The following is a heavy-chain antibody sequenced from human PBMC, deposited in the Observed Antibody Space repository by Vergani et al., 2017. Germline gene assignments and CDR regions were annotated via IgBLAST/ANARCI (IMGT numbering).Heavy chain of an antibody. CDR1: GFTFSSYG. CDR2: IWYDGSNK. V-gene: IGHV3-33*01. CDR3: AGGEMATNY. D-gene: IGHD5-24*01. J-gene: IGHJ4*02. Sequence: VQLVESGGGVVQPGRSLRLSCAASGFTFSSYGMHWVRQAPGKGLEWVAVIWYDGSNKYYADSVKGRFTISRDNSKNTLYLQMNSLRAEDTAVYYCAGGEMATNYWGQGTLVTVSS.